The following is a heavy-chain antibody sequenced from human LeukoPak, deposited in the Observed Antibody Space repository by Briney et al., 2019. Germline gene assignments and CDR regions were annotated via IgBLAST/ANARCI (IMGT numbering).Heavy chain of an antibody. CDR2: INHSGST. V-gene: IGHV4-34*01. CDR3: ASLTIFGVAKDY. CDR1: GGSFSGYY. D-gene: IGHD3-3*01. J-gene: IGHJ4*02. Sequence: KPSETLALTCAVYGGSFSGYYWSWIRRPPGKGLEWIGEINHSGSTNYNPSLKSRVTISVDTSKNQFSLKLSSVTAADTAVYYCASLTIFGVAKDYWGQGTLVTVSS.